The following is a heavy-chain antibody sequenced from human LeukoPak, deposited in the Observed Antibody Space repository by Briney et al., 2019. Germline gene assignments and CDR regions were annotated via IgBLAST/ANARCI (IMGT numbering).Heavy chain of an antibody. CDR1: GFTFNVYS. CDR2: ISSNSKYI. D-gene: IGHD3-22*01. J-gene: IGHJ4*02. Sequence: GGSLRLSCAASGFTFNVYSMNWVRQAPGKGLEWVSSISSNSKYIYYADSMGGRFTVSRDNAKNSLFLQLNSLRAEDTAVYYCARDSSDFDYWGQGTLVTVSS. V-gene: IGHV3-21*01. CDR3: ARDSSDFDY.